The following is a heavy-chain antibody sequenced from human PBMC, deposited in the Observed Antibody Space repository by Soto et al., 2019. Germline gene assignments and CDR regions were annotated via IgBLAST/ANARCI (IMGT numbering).Heavy chain of an antibody. CDR1: GGSISSSNW. D-gene: IGHD3-9*01. V-gene: IGHV4-4*02. CDR3: ARDPPQYYDILTGYSLGGWFDP. J-gene: IGHJ5*02. CDR2: IYHSGST. Sequence: SETLSLTCAVSGGSISSSNWWSWVRQPPGKGLEWIGEIYHSGSTNYNPSLKSRVTISVDKSKNQFSLKLSSVTAADTAVYYCARDPPQYYDILTGYSLGGWFDPWGQGTLVTVSS.